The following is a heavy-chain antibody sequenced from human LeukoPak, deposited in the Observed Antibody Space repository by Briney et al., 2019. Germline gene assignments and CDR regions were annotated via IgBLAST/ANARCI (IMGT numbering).Heavy chain of an antibody. CDR2: INHSGST. V-gene: IGHV4-34*01. Sequence: SETLSLTCAVYGGSFSGYYWSWIRQPPGKGLEWIGEINHSGSTNYNPSLKSRVTISVDTSKNQFSLKLSSVTAADTAVYSCARDRHNWNYLDYWGQGTLVTVSS. D-gene: IGHD1-20*01. CDR1: GGSFSGYY. J-gene: IGHJ4*02. CDR3: ARDRHNWNYLDY.